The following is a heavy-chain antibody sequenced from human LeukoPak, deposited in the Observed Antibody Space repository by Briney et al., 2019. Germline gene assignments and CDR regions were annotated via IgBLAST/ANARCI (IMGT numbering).Heavy chain of an antibody. CDR1: GGSFSGYY. J-gene: IGHJ4*02. CDR3: ARGGGYSSSWYGGYFDY. D-gene: IGHD6-13*01. CDR2: INHSGST. V-gene: IGHV4-34*01. Sequence: SETLSLTCAVYGGSFSGYYWSWLRQPPGKGLEWIGEINHSGSTNYNPSLKSRVTISVDPSKNQFSLKLSAVTAADTAVYYCARGGGYSSSWYGGYFDYWGQGTLVTVSS.